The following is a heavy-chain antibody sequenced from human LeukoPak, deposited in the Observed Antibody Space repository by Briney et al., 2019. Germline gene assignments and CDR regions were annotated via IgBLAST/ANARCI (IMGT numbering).Heavy chain of an antibody. Sequence: ASVKVSCKASGGTFSSYAISWVRQAPGQGLEWMGGIILIFGTANYAQKFQGRVTIAADESTSTAYMELSSLRSEDTAVYYCAEGITGTTSWFDPWGQGTLVTVSS. V-gene: IGHV1-69*13. D-gene: IGHD1-7*01. CDR2: IILIFGTA. CDR3: AEGITGTTSWFDP. J-gene: IGHJ5*02. CDR1: GGTFSSYA.